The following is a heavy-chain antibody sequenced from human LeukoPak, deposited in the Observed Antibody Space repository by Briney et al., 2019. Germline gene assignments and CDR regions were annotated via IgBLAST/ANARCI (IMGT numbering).Heavy chain of an antibody. Sequence: PSETLSLTCAVYGGSFSSYYWSWIRQPPGKGLEWIGEINHSGSTNCNPSLKSRVTISVDTSKNQFSLKLSSVTAADTAVYYCARDIVVVAATDWFDPWGQGTLVTVSP. J-gene: IGHJ5*02. V-gene: IGHV4-34*01. CDR3: ARDIVVVAATDWFDP. CDR2: INHSGST. D-gene: IGHD2-15*01. CDR1: GGSFSSYY.